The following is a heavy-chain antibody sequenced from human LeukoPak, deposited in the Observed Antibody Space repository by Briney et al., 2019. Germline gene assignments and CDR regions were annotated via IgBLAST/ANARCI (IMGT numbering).Heavy chain of an antibody. CDR3: AREIWATGIGWFDP. CDR1: GFAFSNNA. Sequence: GGSLRLSCLASGFAFSNNAMSWVRQAPGKGLEWVSGTGIRSDNTYYADSVKGRFTIARDDSRNTLYLQMNNLRAEDTAVYYCAREIWATGIGWFDPWGQGTVVTVSS. J-gene: IGHJ5*02. V-gene: IGHV3-23*01. D-gene: IGHD3-16*01. CDR2: TGIRSDNT.